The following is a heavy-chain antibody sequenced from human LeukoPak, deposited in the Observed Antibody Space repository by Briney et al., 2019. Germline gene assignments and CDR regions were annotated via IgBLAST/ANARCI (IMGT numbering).Heavy chain of an antibody. Sequence: ETLSLTCAVYGGSFSGYYWSWIRQPPGKGLEWVSAISGGGGSTYHADSVKGRFTISRDNSKNTLYLQMNSLRAEDTAVYYCAKDRGYYYDSSGYYYFDYWGQGTLVTVSS. V-gene: IGHV3-23*01. CDR1: GGSFSGYY. D-gene: IGHD3-22*01. J-gene: IGHJ4*02. CDR3: AKDRGYYYDSSGYYYFDY. CDR2: ISGGGGST.